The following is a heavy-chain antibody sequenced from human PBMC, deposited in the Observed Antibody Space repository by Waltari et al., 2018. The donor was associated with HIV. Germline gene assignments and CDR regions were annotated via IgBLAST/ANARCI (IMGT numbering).Heavy chain of an antibody. CDR2: IKDDGNEK. Sequence: MQLVESGGGLVQRGGSLRLSCTASGFTFTSHWMCWVRQAPGKALGWVANIKDDGNEKYYGNSVRGRFTISRDNANNSLYLEMNRLRDEDTAVYYCVRENDFGTIFFNYYYAMDVWGQGTSVTVSS. J-gene: IGHJ6*02. V-gene: IGHV3-7*01. CDR1: GFTFTSHW. CDR3: VRENDFGTIFFNYYYAMDV. D-gene: IGHD3-3*01.